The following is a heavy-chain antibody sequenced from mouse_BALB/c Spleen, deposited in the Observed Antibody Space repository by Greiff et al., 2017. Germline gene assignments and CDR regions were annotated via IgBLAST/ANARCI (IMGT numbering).Heavy chain of an antibody. V-gene: IGHV5-17*02. CDR2: ISSGSSTI. CDR1: GFTFSSFG. CDR3: ARWGEGYFDY. Sequence: EVMLVESGGGLVQPGGSRKLSCAASGFTFSSFGMHWVRQAPEKGLEWVAYISSGSSTIYYADTVKGRFTISRDNPKNTLFLQMTSLRSEDTAMYYCARWGEGYFDYWGQGTTLTVSS. J-gene: IGHJ2*01.